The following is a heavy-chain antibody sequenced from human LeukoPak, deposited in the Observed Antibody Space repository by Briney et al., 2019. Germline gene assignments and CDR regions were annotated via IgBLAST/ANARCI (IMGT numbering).Heavy chain of an antibody. D-gene: IGHD4-17*01. CDR3: AKNSLYGDYIDY. CDR1: GFTFSNYV. Sequence: GGSLRLSCAASGFTFSNYVMTWVRQAPGKGLEWISGITGSGGDTYYADSVKGRFTISRDNSKSTLYLQMNSLRAEDTAVYYCAKNSLYGDYIDYWGQGTRVTVSS. CDR2: ITGSGGDT. V-gene: IGHV3-23*01. J-gene: IGHJ4*02.